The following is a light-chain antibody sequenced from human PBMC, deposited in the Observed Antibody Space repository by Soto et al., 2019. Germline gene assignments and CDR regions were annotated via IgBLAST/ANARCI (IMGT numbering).Light chain of an antibody. J-gene: IGLJ2*01. V-gene: IGLV8-61*01. CDR3: VLYMGSGIAGV. Sequence: QAVVTQEPSFSVSPGGTVTLTCGLSSGSVSANHFPSWYQQTPGQAPRTLIYSTNSRSSGVPDRFSGSILGNKAALTIPRAQADDESDYYCVLYMGSGIAGVFGGGTKLTFL. CDR2: STN. CDR1: SGSVSANHF.